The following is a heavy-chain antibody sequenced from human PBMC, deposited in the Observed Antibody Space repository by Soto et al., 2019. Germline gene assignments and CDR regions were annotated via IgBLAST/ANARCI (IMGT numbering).Heavy chain of an antibody. J-gene: IGHJ3*02. V-gene: IGHV4-59*01. Sequence: QVQLQESGPGLVKPSETLSLTCTVSGGSISSYYWSWIRQPPGKGLEWIGYIYYSGSTNYNPSLKSRANIVVDTSKIQFSLKLSSVTAADTAVYYCARGRGGWFINQLLNAFDIWGQGTMVTVSS. CDR1: GGSISSYY. CDR3: ARGRGGWFINQLLNAFDI. D-gene: IGHD2-2*01. CDR2: IYYSGST.